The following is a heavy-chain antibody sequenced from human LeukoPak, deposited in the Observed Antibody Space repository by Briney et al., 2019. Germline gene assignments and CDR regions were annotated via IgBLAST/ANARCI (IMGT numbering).Heavy chain of an antibody. V-gene: IGHV1-18*01. CDR3: ARVGGGYTPLDYYYGMDV. CDR1: GYTFTSYG. Sequence: ASVKVSCKASGYTFTSYGISWVRQAPGQGLEWMGWISAYNGNTNYAQKLQGRVTMTTDTSTSTAYMELRSLRSDDTAVYYCARVGGGYTPLDYYYGMDVWGQGTTVTVSS. J-gene: IGHJ6*02. D-gene: IGHD3-16*02. CDR2: ISAYNGNT.